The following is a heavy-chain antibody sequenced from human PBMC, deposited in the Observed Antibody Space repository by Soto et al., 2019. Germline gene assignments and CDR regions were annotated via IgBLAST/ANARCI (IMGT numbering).Heavy chain of an antibody. CDR3: ARDLAKGGGSAGFDY. CDR2: LTPVFGTP. CDR1: GDTFGSSV. V-gene: IGHV1-69*05. Sequence: QVQVVQSGAEVREPGSSVKVSCKASGDTFGSSVINWVRQAPGQGLEWMGRLTPVFGTPTYAQKFQGRVTMTRDTSLSTVYMTLTRLTSDDTAVYYCARDLAKGGGSAGFDYWGQGTLVTVSS. D-gene: IGHD1-26*01. J-gene: IGHJ4*02.